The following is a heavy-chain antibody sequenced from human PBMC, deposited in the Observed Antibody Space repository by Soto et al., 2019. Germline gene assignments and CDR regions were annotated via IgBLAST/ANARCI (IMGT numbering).Heavy chain of an antibody. Sequence: GGSLRLSCAASGLIFSNYKMHWVRQAPGKGLVWVSRTNTDGSITDYADSVKGRFTVSRDNPKNTLYLQMNSLRAEDTAVYYCARDTDGLHYWGQGTLVTVSS. J-gene: IGHJ4*02. CDR2: TNTDGSIT. CDR1: GLIFSNYK. V-gene: IGHV3-74*01. CDR3: ARDTDGLHY.